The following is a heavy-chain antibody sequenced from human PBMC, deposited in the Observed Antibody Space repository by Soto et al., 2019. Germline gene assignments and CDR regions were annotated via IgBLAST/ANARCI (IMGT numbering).Heavy chain of an antibody. Sequence: ASVKVSCKASGYTFTSYGISWVRQAPGQGLEWMGWISAYNGNTNYAQKLQGRVTMTTDTSTSTAYMELRSLRSDDTAVYYCARDSTPDYYDSSGYYSLGVDYWG. D-gene: IGHD3-22*01. CDR1: GYTFTSYG. CDR2: ISAYNGNT. V-gene: IGHV1-18*01. J-gene: IGHJ4*01. CDR3: ARDSTPDYYDSSGYYSLGVDY.